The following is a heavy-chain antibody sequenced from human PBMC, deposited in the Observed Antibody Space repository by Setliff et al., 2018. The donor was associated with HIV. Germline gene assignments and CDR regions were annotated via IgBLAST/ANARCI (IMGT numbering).Heavy chain of an antibody. V-gene: IGHV1-18*01. CDR1: GYTFISYG. D-gene: IGHD1-1*01. CDR2: ISGYNANT. CDR3: ARDSNAPYFQH. Sequence: ASVKVSCKTSGYTFISYGISWVRQAPGQGLEWMGWISGYNANTNYALELQGRLTMTTDTSTRTAYMELWNLRSDDTAVYYCARDSNAPYFQHWGQGTLVTVSS. J-gene: IGHJ1*01.